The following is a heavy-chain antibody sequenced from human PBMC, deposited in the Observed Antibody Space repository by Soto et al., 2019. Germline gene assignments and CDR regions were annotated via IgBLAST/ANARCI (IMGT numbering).Heavy chain of an antibody. V-gene: IGHV5-51*01. CDR1: GYSFTRYW. CDR2: IDRGDSDT. D-gene: IGHD3-10*01. CDR3: ARHKCYYGSGNYYSYDY. Sequence: GEALKISCKGSGYSFTRYWIGWLRQMHGKGLEWMGGIDRGDSDTRYSPSFQGQVTISADQSNSTVYRQRRSLKPSDTAMYYCARHKCYYGSGNYYSYDYWNLRPPVIAPS. J-gene: IGHJ4*02.